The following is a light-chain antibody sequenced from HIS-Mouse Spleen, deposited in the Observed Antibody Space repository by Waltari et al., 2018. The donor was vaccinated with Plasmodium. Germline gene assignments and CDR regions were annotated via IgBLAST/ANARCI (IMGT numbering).Light chain of an antibody. CDR1: QSVSSSY. J-gene: IGKJ5*01. CDR2: GSS. V-gene: IGKV3-20*01. CDR3: QQYGSSPIT. Sequence: EIVLTQSPGTLSLSPGERATLSCRASQSVSSSYLAWYQQKPGQAPRLLILGSSRRAAGIPDMFGGSGAGTDFTLTISRLEPEDFAVYYCQQYGSSPITFGQGTRLEIK.